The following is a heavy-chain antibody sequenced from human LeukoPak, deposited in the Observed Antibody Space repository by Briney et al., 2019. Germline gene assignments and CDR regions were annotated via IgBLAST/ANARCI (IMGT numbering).Heavy chain of an antibody. D-gene: IGHD3-22*01. J-gene: IGHJ4*02. CDR3: VVRGDSSGYYYLDY. V-gene: IGHV3-30-3*01. CDR1: GYTFTGYY. CDR2: ISYGGSNK. Sequence: SCKASGYTFTGYYMHWVRQAPGKGLEWVAVISYGGSNKYYADSVKGRFTISRDNSKNTLYLQMNSLRAEDTAVYYCVVRGDSSGYYYLDYWGQGTLVTVSS.